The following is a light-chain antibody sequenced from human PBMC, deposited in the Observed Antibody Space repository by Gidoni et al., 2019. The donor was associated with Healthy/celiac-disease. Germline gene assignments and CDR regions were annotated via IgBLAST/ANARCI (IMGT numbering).Light chain of an antibody. CDR2: GAS. Sequence: EIVFTQSPGTLSLSPGERATLSCRASQSVSRSYLAWYQQKPGQAPRLLIYGASSRATGIPDRFSGSGSGTDFTLTISRLEPEDVAVYYCQQYGSSPRTFGQGPKLEIK. CDR1: QSVSRSY. CDR3: QQYGSSPRT. J-gene: IGKJ2*02. V-gene: IGKV3-20*01.